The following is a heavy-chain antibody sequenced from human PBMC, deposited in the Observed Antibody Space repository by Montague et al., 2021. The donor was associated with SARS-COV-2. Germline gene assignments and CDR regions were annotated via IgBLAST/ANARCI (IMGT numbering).Heavy chain of an antibody. D-gene: IGHD3-22*01. CDR2: IHYSGST. V-gene: IGHV4-59*01. CDR1: GGSLSSFY. J-gene: IGHJ6*02. CDR3: ARVAVVDVFTVYYYGLDV. Sequence: SETLSLTCSVSGGSLSSFYWSWIRQPPGKGLEYIGYIHYSGSTNFSPSLNSRVSISLDTSKNQFSLNLRSVTTADTAVYYCARVAVVDVFTVYYYGLDVWGQGTTVTVSS.